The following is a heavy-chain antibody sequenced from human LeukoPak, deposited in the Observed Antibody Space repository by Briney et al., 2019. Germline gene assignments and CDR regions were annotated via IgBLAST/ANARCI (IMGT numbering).Heavy chain of an antibody. CDR3: ALYDSSGYYFDP. V-gene: IGHV4-59*01. CDR1: GGSISSYY. J-gene: IGHJ4*02. CDR2: IYYSGST. D-gene: IGHD3-22*01. Sequence: PSKTLSLTYTVSGGSISSYYWSWIRQPPGKGLEWIGYIYYSGSTNYNPSLKSRVTISVDTSKNQFSLKLSSVTAADTAVYYCALYDSSGYYFDPWGQGTLVTVSS.